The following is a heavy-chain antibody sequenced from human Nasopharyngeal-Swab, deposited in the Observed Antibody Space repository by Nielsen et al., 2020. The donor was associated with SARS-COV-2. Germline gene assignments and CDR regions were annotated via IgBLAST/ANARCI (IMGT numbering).Heavy chain of an antibody. CDR2: ITASGGKT. J-gene: IGHJ4*02. Sequence: GESLKISCAASGFTFSSYAMSWVRQAPGKGLEWVSGITASGGKTYYADSVKGRFTISRDNSRNTLFLQMNSLRAEDTAVYYCAKAHGNSWYSSLDYWGQGTLVTVSS. V-gene: IGHV3-23*01. CDR1: GFTFSSYA. D-gene: IGHD6-13*01. CDR3: AKAHGNSWYSSLDY.